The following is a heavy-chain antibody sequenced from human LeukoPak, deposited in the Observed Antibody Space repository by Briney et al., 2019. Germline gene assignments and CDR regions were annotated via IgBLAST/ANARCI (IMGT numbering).Heavy chain of an antibody. Sequence: SQTLSLTCAISGDSFSSNSAAWNWITQSPSRGLEWQERTYYRSKWYNDYAVSVKSRITINPDTSKNQFSLQLNSVPPEDTAVYYCARGIVATYYYYMDVWGKGTTVTVSS. J-gene: IGHJ6*03. D-gene: IGHD5-12*01. CDR3: ARGIVATYYYYMDV. CDR1: GDSFSSNSAA. CDR2: TYYRSKWYN. V-gene: IGHV6-1*01.